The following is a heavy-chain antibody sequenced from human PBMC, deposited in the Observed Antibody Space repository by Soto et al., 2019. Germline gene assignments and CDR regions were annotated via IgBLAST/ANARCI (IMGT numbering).Heavy chain of an antibody. CDR2: INMDGSST. CDR1: GFTFSGDW. J-gene: IGHJ4*02. D-gene: IGHD2-2*01. V-gene: IGHV3-74*01. Sequence: GGSMRLSCAASGFTFSGDWMHWVRQAAGKGLVWVSRINMDGSSTNYADSVKGRFTISRDNAKNTLYLQMNSLRVDDTAVYYWARGPRALYHHDNWGQGALVTVSS. CDR3: ARGPRALYHHDN.